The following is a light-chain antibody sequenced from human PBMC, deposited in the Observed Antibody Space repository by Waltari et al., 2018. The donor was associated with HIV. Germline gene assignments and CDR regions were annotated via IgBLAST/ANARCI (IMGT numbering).Light chain of an antibody. CDR2: EDN. Sequence: NFMLTQPHSVSGSAGKTVTISCTRDSGNIGSNYVQWFQQRPGSSPRTLIFEDNQRPSGFSDRFSASIDSSSNSAVLTISGLKTEDEGHYYCQSYDTKTHWVFGGGSKLTVL. CDR1: SGNIGSNY. V-gene: IGLV6-57*01. CDR3: QSYDTKTHWV. J-gene: IGLJ3*02.